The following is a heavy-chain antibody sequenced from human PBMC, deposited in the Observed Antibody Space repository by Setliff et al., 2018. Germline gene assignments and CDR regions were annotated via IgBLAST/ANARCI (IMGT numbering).Heavy chain of an antibody. V-gene: IGHV4-61*02. CDR3: AREPIAVAGTRYFDL. Sequence: SETLSLTCTVSGGSISSGSYYWSWIRQPAGKGLEWIGRIYTSGSTNYNPSLKSRVTISVDTSKNQFSLKLSSVTAADTAVYYRAREPIAVAGTRYFDLWGRGTLVTVSS. CDR2: IYTSGST. J-gene: IGHJ2*01. D-gene: IGHD6-19*01. CDR1: GGSISSGSYY.